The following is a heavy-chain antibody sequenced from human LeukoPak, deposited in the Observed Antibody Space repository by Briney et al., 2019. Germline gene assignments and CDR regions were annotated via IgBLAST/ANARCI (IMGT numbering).Heavy chain of an antibody. CDR1: GYTFTGYY. D-gene: IGHD5-18*01. J-gene: IGHJ3*02. CDR3: ASGYSYDVHAFDI. V-gene: IGHV1-2*02. CDR2: INPNSGGT. Sequence: GASVKVSCKASGYTFTGYYMHWVRQAPGQGLEWMGWINPNSGGTNYAQKFRGRVTMTRDTSISTAYMELSRLRSDDAAVYYCASGYSYDVHAFDIWGQGTMVTVSS.